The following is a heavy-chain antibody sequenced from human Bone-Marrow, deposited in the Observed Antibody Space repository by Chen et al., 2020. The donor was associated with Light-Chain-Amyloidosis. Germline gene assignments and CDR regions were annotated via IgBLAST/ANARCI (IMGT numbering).Heavy chain of an antibody. V-gene: IGHV5-51*01. Sequence: EGKLEQSGPEVKKPGESLKISCKGSGYTCPNYWIGWVRQRPGKGLEWMGVIYPDDSDARYSPSFEGQVTISADKSITTAYLQWRSLKASDTAMYYCARRRDGYNFDYWGQGTLVTVSS. D-gene: IGHD5-12*01. CDR2: IYPDDSDA. CDR3: ARRRDGYNFDY. J-gene: IGHJ4*02. CDR1: GYTCPNYW.